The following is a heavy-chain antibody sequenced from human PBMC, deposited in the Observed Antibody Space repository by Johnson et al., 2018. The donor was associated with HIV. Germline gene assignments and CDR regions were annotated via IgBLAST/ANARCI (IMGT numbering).Heavy chain of an antibody. J-gene: IGHJ3*02. CDR3: ASSYSESDAFDI. CDR2: ISYDGSNK. V-gene: IGHV3-30*14. CDR1: GFTFSDYA. D-gene: IGHD3-10*01. Sequence: QVLLVESGGGLVQPGGSLRLSCAASGFTFSDYAMHWVRQAPGKGLEWVAVISYDGSNKYYADSVKGRFTISRDNSKNTLYLQMNSLRVEDTAVYYCASSYSESDAFDIWGQGTMVTVSS.